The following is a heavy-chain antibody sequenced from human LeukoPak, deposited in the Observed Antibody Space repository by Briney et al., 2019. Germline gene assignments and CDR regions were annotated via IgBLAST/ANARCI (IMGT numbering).Heavy chain of an antibody. CDR2: IKQDGSEK. CDR1: GFTFSSYW. CDR3: ARDFYGPYYYYGMDV. V-gene: IGHV3-7*05. D-gene: IGHD2/OR15-2a*01. Sequence: GGSLRLSCAASGFTFSSYWMSWVRQAPGKGLEWVANIKQDGSEKYYVDSVKGRFTISRDNAKNSLYLQMNSLRAEDTAVYYCARDFYGPYYYYGMDVWGQGTTVTVSS. J-gene: IGHJ6*02.